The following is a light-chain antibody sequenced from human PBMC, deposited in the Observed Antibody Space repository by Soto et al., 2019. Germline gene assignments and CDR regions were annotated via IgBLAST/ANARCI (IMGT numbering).Light chain of an antibody. V-gene: IGLV2-23*01. CDR3: CSYAGSSTPYV. CDR2: EGS. CDR1: GGDVGGYNY. Sequence: QSALTQPASVSGSPGQSITISCAGTGGDVGGYNYVSWYQQHPGKAPKLMIYEGSKRPSGVSNRFSGSKSGNTASLTISGLQAEDEADYYCCSYAGSSTPYVFGTGTKLTVL. J-gene: IGLJ1*01.